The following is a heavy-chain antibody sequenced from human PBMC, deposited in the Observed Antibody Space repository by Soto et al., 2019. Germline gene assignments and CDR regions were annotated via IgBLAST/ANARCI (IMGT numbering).Heavy chain of an antibody. CDR2: IIPILGIA. CDR1: GGTFSSYT. J-gene: IGHJ4*02. Sequence: QVQLVQSGAAVKKPGSSVKVSCKASGGTFSSYTISWVRQAPGQGLEWMGRIIPILGIANYAQKFQGRVTITADKSTSTAYMELSSLRSEDTAVYYCARDKPMITFGDWGQGTLVTVSS. V-gene: IGHV1-69*08. CDR3: ARDKPMITFGD. D-gene: IGHD3-16*01.